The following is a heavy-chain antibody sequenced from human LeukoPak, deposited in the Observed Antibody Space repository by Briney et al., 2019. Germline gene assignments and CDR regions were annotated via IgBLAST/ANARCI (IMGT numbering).Heavy chain of an antibody. CDR1: GGSIISYS. Sequence: SETLSLTCTVSGGSIISYSWSWIRQPPGKGLEWIGYIDNSGSTNYNPPLKSRVTISVDTSKNQVSLKMSFVTAADTAVYYCARGKYGDYPYWGQGTLVTVSS. CDR3: ARGKYGDYPY. J-gene: IGHJ4*02. CDR2: IDNSGST. D-gene: IGHD4-17*01. V-gene: IGHV4-59*01.